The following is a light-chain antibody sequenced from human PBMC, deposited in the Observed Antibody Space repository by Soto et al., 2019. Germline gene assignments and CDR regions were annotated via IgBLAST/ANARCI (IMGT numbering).Light chain of an antibody. J-gene: IGLJ1*01. CDR3: SSYAGSNNYV. Sequence: QSALTQPPSASGSPGQSVTISCTGTSSDVSDYNYVSWYQQHPGNAPKLMIYEVSKRPSGVPDRFSGSKSGNTASLTVSGLQAEDEADYYCSSYAGSNNYVFGIGTKVTVL. CDR2: EVS. CDR1: SSDVSDYNY. V-gene: IGLV2-8*01.